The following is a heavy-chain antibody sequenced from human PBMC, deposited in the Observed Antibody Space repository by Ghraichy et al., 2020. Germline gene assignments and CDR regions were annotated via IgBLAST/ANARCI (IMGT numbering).Heavy chain of an antibody. CDR1: GGSISSGGYY. V-gene: IGHV4-31*03. CDR3: ARVRVSSSSTPWYLDL. J-gene: IGHJ2*01. D-gene: IGHD6-6*01. CDR2: IYYSGST. Sequence: SETLSLTCTVSGGSISSGGYYWSWIRQHPGKGPEWIGYIYYSGSTYYNPSLKSRVTISVDTSKNQISLKLSSVTAADTAVYYCARVRVSSSSTPWYLDLWGRGTLVTVSS.